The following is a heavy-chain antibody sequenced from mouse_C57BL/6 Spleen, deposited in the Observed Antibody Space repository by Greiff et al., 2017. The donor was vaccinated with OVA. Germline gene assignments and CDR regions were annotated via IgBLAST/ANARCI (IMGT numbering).Heavy chain of an antibody. Sequence: EVQLQQSGPELVKPGASVKLSCTASGYTFTDYYMNWVKQSHGESLEWIGYINPNNGGTSYNQKFKGKATLTVDQSSSTAYMQLRSLTSEDSAVYYCARSGYYGSSDYYAMDYWGQGTSVTVSS. V-gene: IGHV1-26*01. CDR1: GYTFTDYY. CDR2: INPNNGGT. D-gene: IGHD1-1*01. J-gene: IGHJ4*01. CDR3: ARSGYYGSSDYYAMDY.